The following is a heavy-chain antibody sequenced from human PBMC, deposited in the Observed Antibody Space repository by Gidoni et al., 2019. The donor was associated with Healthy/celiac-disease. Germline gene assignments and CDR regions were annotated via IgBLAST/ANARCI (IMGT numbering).Heavy chain of an antibody. Sequence: VQLVESGGGLVQPGRSLRLSCAASGFTFDDYAMHLVRQAPGKGLEWVSGISWNSGSIGDADSVKGRFTISRDNAKNSLYLQMNSLRAEDTALYYCAKDRSYSSSWNNFDYWGQGTLVTVAS. CDR3: AKDRSYSSSWNNFDY. J-gene: IGHJ4*02. CDR1: GFTFDDYA. CDR2: ISWNSGSI. V-gene: IGHV3-9*01. D-gene: IGHD6-13*01.